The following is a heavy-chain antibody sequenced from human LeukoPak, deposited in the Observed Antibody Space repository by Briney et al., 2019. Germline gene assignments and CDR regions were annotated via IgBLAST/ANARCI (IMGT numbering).Heavy chain of an antibody. CDR3: AKTIAAIALRYYYMDV. J-gene: IGHJ6*03. Sequence: ASVKVSFKASGYTFTNYDINWVRQATGQGLDWMGWMNPNSWNTGYAQKFQGRVTMTRNTSISTAYMELSSLRSEGTAVYYCAKTIAAIALRYYYMDVWGKGTTVTASS. CDR2: MNPNSWNT. D-gene: IGHD6-13*01. V-gene: IGHV1-8*01. CDR1: GYTFTNYD.